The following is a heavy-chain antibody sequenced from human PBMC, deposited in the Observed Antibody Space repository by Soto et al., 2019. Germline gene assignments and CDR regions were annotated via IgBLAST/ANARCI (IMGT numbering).Heavy chain of an antibody. V-gene: IGHV4-30-4*01. D-gene: IGHD2-2*01. Sequence: SETLSLTCTVSGGSISSGDYYWSWIRQPPGKGLEWIVYIYYSGSTYYNPSLKSRFTISLDTSKNQFSLKLSSVTAADTAVYYCARDTSVLVPAARLYNWFDPWGQGTLVTVSS. J-gene: IGHJ5*02. CDR2: IYYSGST. CDR3: ARDTSVLVPAARLYNWFDP. CDR1: GGSISSGDYY.